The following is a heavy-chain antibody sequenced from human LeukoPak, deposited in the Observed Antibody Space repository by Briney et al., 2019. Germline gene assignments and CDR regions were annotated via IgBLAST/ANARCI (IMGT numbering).Heavy chain of an antibody. D-gene: IGHD1-1*01. CDR1: GFTFSNYA. CDR3: AKLRGHVVAATGY. CDR2: ISGSADST. J-gene: IGHJ4*02. Sequence: GGSLRLSCAASGFTFSNYAMSWVRQAPGKGLEWVSSISGSADSTNYADSVKGRFTISRDNSKNTLYLQMNSLRADDTAIYYCAKLRGHVVAATGYWGQGTLVTVSS. V-gene: IGHV3-23*01.